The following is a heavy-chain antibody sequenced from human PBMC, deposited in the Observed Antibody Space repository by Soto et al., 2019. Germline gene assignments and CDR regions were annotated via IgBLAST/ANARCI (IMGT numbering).Heavy chain of an antibody. V-gene: IGHV1-69*13. CDR1: GGTFSSYA. J-gene: IGHJ4*02. Sequence: SVKVSFKASGGTFSSYAVSWVRQAPGQGLEWMGGFIPIFGTANYAQKFQGRVTITADESTSTAYMELSSLRSEDTAVYYCARADYCGGACSHFFGYWGQGTLVTVAS. CDR2: FIPIFGTA. CDR3: ARADYCGGACSHFFGY. D-gene: IGHD2-21*02.